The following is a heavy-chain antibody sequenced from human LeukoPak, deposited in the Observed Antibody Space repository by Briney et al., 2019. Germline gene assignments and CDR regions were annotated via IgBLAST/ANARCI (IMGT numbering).Heavy chain of an antibody. CDR1: GFTVSINY. CDR2: IKEDGSEK. CDR3: TRDPLRRFDY. Sequence: GGSLRLSCAASGFTVSINYMSWVRQAPGKGLEWVANIKEDGSEKYHVDSVKGRFTISRDNGKNSLYLQMNSLRAEDTAVYYCTRDPLRRFDYWGQGTLVTVSS. J-gene: IGHJ4*02. V-gene: IGHV3-7*03. D-gene: IGHD3-9*01.